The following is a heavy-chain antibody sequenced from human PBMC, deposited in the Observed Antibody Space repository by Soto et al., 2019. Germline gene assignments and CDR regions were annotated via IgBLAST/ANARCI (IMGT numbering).Heavy chain of an antibody. CDR3: ARDPLWFGEWGYYYYYMDV. CDR2: ISSSSSYI. J-gene: IGHJ6*03. CDR1: GFTFSSYS. V-gene: IGHV3-21*01. D-gene: IGHD3-10*01. Sequence: GGSLRLSCAASGFTFSSYSMNWVRQAPGKGLEWVSSISSSSSYIYYADSVKGRFTISRDNAKNSLYLQMNSLRAEDTAVYYCARDPLWFGEWGYYYYYMDVWGKGTTVTVSS.